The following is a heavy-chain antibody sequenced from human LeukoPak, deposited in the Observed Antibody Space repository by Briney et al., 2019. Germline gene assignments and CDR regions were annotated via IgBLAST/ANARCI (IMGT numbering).Heavy chain of an antibody. CDR2: TYYTSKWYS. V-gene: IGHV6-1*01. D-gene: IGHD1-1*01. CDR3: ARVNAGVSDY. J-gene: IGHJ4*02. CDR1: GDSFSSNSAA. Sequence: SQTLSLTCAISGDSFSSNSAAWNWIRQSPSRGLEWLGRTYYTSKWYSEYALSVKGRITVNPDTSKNQFSLQLSSVTPEDTAVYYCARVNAGVSDYWGQGTLVTVSS.